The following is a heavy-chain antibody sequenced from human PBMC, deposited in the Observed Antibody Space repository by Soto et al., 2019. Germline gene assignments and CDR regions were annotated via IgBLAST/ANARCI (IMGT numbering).Heavy chain of an antibody. CDR1: GGTFSSYT. Sequence: SVKVSCKASGGTFSSYTISWVRQAPGQGLEWMGRIIPILGIANYTQKFQDRVTITADKSTSTAYMELSSLRSEDTAVYYCARVGGVSCSSTSCYRNYYYGMDVWGQGTTVTVSS. J-gene: IGHJ6*02. CDR2: IIPILGIA. V-gene: IGHV1-69*02. CDR3: ARVGGVSCSSTSCYRNYYYGMDV. D-gene: IGHD2-2*01.